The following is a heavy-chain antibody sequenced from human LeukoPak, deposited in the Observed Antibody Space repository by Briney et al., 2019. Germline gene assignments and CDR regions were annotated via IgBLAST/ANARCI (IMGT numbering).Heavy chain of an antibody. J-gene: IGHJ4*02. CDR2: ISSSGSTI. CDR3: ARSRGYSYGSHFDY. D-gene: IGHD5-18*01. V-gene: IGHV3-48*03. CDR1: GFTFSSYE. Sequence: GGSLRLSCAASGFTFSSYEMSWVRQAPGKGLEWVSYISSSGSTIYYADSVKGRFTISRDNAKNSLYLQMNSLRAEDTAVYYCARSRGYSYGSHFDYWGQGTLVTVSS.